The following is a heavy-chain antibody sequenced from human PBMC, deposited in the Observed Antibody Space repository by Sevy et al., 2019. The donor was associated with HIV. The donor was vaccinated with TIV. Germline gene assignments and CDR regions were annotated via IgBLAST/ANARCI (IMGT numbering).Heavy chain of an antibody. CDR3: ARDFSPSYGYDY. CDR1: GFTFSSYA. V-gene: IGHV3-30-3*01. CDR2: ISYDGSNK. J-gene: IGHJ4*02. D-gene: IGHD5-18*01. Sequence: GGSLRLSCAASGFTFSSYAMHWVRQAPGKGLEWVAVISYDGSNKYYADSVKGRFTISRDNSKNTLYLQMNSLRAEDTAAYYCARDFSPSYGYDYWGQGTLVTVSS.